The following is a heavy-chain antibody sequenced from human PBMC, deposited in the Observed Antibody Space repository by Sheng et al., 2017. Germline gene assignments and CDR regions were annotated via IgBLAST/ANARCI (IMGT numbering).Heavy chain of an antibody. Sequence: QVQLVESGGGVVQPGRSLRLSCAASGFTFSSYAMHWVRQAPGKGLEWVAVISYDGSNKYYADSVKGRFTISRDNSKNTLYLQMNSLRAEDTAVYYCARDTTPYDGSGSYLDYWGRGNAGHRL. J-gene: IGHJ4*02. CDR1: GFTFSSYA. CDR2: ISYDGSNK. CDR3: ARDTTPYDGSGSYLDY. D-gene: IGHD3-10*01. V-gene: IGHV3-30*04.